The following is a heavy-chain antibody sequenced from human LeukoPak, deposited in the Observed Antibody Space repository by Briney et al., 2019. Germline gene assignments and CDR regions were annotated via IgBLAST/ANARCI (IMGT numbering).Heavy chain of an antibody. D-gene: IGHD5-24*01. J-gene: IGHJ6*02. Sequence: PGGSLRLSCAASGFTFSSYGMHWVRQAPGKGLEWVAVIWYDGSNKYYADSVKGRFTISRDNSKNTLYLQMNSLRAEDTAVYYCARAIGDGYNSFGMDVWGQGITVTVSS. CDR1: GFTFSSYG. CDR3: ARAIGDGYNSFGMDV. CDR2: IWYDGSNK. V-gene: IGHV3-33*01.